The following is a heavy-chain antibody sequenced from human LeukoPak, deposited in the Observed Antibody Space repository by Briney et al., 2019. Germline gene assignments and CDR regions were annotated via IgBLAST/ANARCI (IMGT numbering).Heavy chain of an antibody. D-gene: IGHD5-12*01. J-gene: IGHJ4*02. V-gene: IGHV3-30*14. CDR2: ISYDGSNK. Sequence: GGSLRLSCAASGFTFSSYAMHWVRQAPGKGLEWVAVISYDGSNKYYADSVKGRFTISRDNSKNTLYLQMNSLRAEDTAVYYCARDSGYDLDYWGQGTLVTVSS. CDR3: ARDSGYDLDY. CDR1: GFTFSSYA.